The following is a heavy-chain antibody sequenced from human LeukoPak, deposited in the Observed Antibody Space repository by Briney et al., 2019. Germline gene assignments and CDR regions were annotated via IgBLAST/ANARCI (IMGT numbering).Heavy chain of an antibody. CDR2: TYYSGNP. Sequence: PSETLSLTCTVSGGSISNYYWYWMRQPPGKGLEWIAYTYYSGNPNYNPSLKSRVTISVDTSKNQFSLKLSSVTAADTAVYYCARDPDYDFWSGLDYYYYMDVWGKGTTVTVSS. CDR3: ARDPDYDFWSGLDYYYYMDV. V-gene: IGHV4-59*12. D-gene: IGHD3-3*01. J-gene: IGHJ6*03. CDR1: GGSISNYY.